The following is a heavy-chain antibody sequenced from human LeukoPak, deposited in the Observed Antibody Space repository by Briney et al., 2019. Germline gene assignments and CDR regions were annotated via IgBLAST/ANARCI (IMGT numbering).Heavy chain of an antibody. CDR1: GFTFSSYG. V-gene: IGHV3-30*02. CDR2: IRYDGSNK. D-gene: IGHD6-19*01. J-gene: IGHJ6*03. CDR3: ANTGYSSGWYAGDYYYYYMDV. Sequence: GGSLRLSCAASGFTFSSYGMHWVRQAPGKGLEWVAFIRYDGSNKYYADSVKGRFTISRDNSKNTLYLQMNSLRAEDTAVYYCANTGYSSGWYAGDYYYYYMDVWGKGTTVTVSS.